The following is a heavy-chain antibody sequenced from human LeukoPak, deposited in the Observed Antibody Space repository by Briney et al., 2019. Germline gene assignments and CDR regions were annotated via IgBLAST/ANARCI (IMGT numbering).Heavy chain of an antibody. CDR3: AKDLIWFGEFPLDY. J-gene: IGHJ4*02. CDR1: GFTFSSYG. CDR2: ISYDGSNK. V-gene: IGHV3-30*18. Sequence: PGGSLRLSCAASGFTFSSYGMHWVRQAPGKGLEWVAVISYDGSNKYYADSVKGRFTISRDNSKNTLYLQMNSLRAEDTAVYYCAKDLIWFGEFPLDYWGQGTLVIVSS. D-gene: IGHD3-10*01.